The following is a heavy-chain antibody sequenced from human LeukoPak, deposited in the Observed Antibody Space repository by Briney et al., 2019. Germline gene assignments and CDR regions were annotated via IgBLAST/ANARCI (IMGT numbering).Heavy chain of an antibody. Sequence: GGSLRLSCAASGFTFSSYSMNWVRQAPGKGLEWASSISSSSSYIYYADSVKGRFTISRDNAKNSLYLQMNSLRAEDTAVYYYARDRGSYYDSSGYYSADAFDIWGQGTMVTVSS. J-gene: IGHJ3*02. CDR1: GFTFSSYS. CDR3: ARDRGSYYDSSGYYSADAFDI. V-gene: IGHV3-21*01. D-gene: IGHD3-22*01. CDR2: ISSSSSYI.